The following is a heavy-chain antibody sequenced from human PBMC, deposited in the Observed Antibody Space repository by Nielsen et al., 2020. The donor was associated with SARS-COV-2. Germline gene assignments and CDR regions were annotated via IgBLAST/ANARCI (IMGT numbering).Heavy chain of an antibody. Sequence: LSLTCAASGFTFSSYAMHWVRQAPGKGLEWVAVISYDGSNKYYADSVKGRFTISRDNSKNTLYLQMNSLRAEDTAVYYCARDVDYGDYGYFDYWGQGTLVTVSS. CDR1: GFTFSSYA. CDR3: ARDVDYGDYGYFDY. D-gene: IGHD4-17*01. J-gene: IGHJ4*02. CDR2: ISYDGSNK. V-gene: IGHV3-30*04.